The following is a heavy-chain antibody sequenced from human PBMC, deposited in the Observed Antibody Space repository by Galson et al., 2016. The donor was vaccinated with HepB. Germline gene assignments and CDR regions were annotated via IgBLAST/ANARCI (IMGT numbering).Heavy chain of an antibody. V-gene: IGHV3-53*01. D-gene: IGHD2-2*01. J-gene: IGHJ4*02. CDR3: ARAPPAVATATWG. Sequence: SLRLSCAASGLTVSNNYMRWVRQAPGKGLEWVSLIYSGGTTKYADSVKGRFTISRDSPKNTLYLQMNSLRAEDTGVYYCARAPPAVATATWGWGQGTLVTVSS. CDR1: GLTVSNNY. CDR2: IYSGGTT.